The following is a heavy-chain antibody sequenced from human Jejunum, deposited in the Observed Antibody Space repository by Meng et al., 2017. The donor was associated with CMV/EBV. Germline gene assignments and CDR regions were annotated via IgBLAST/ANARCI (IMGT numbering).Heavy chain of an antibody. V-gene: IGHV3-30*02. CDR1: GFTFSDYG. CDR2: IRYDGSDD. D-gene: IGHD3-10*01. CDR3: AKDFLSGSLGELWDY. J-gene: IGHJ4*02. Sequence: VQLVESGGGVVQPGGSRRLSCAASGFTFSDYGMHWVRQVPGKGLEWVSFIRYDGSDDAYADSVKGRFAISRDNSKNALFLQMDSLRAEDTAMYYCAKDFLSGSLGELWDYWDQGTLVTVDS.